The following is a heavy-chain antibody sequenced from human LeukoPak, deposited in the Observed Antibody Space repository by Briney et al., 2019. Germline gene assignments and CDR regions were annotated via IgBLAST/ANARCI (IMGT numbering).Heavy chain of an antibody. CDR1: GASTTSSTYY. CDR3: REGFQYGMDV. V-gene: IGHV4-39*02. D-gene: IGHD2-8*01. CDR2: VNYTGST. J-gene: IGHJ6*02. Sequence: SETLSLTCSVSGASTTSSTYYWVWLRQPSGKGLEWIGNVNYTGSTYYNPSLKSRLTISVDTSKNHFSLKLSSATAADAAVFFHREGFQYGMDVWGQGTTVTVSS.